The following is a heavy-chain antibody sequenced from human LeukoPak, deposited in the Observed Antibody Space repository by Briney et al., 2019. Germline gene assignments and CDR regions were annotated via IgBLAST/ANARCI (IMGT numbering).Heavy chain of an antibody. CDR1: GFPFSSFA. J-gene: IGHJ4*02. CDR3: ASDNSGTYSYS. Sequence: PGGSLRLSCAGSGFPFSSFAMLWVRQAPGKGLEWVAVISYDGSNEYYADSVMGRFTISRDNSRNTLYLQMNSLRPEDTAVYYCASDNSGTYSYSWGQGTLVTVSS. CDR2: ISYDGSNE. V-gene: IGHV3-30-3*01. D-gene: IGHD1-26*01.